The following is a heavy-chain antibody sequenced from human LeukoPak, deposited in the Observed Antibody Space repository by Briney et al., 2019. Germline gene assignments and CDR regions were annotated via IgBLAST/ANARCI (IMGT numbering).Heavy chain of an antibody. V-gene: IGHV3-23*01. D-gene: IGHD3-22*01. CDR2: ISGSGAST. J-gene: IGHJ4*02. CDR3: AIPPYYYDSDGYSGY. CDR1: GFTFSSYA. Sequence: PGGSLRLSCAASGFTFSSYAMTWVRQAPGKGLEWVSSISGSGASTWYADSVRGRFTISRDNSKNTLYLQMNSLRAEDTAVYYCAIPPYYYDSDGYSGYWGQGTLVTVSS.